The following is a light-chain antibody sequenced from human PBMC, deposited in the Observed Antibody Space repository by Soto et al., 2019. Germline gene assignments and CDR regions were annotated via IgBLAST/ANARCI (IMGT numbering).Light chain of an antibody. J-gene: IGLJ1*01. CDR1: SSDVGGYNY. CDR3: RSYTTSNTRQIV. V-gene: IGLV2-14*03. Sequence: QSALTQPASVSGSPGQSITISCTGTSSDVGGYNYVSWYQHHPGKAPKLLIYDVSNRPSGISNRFSGSKSDNTASLTISGLLPEDEADYYCRSYTTSNTRQIVFGTGTKLTVL. CDR2: DVS.